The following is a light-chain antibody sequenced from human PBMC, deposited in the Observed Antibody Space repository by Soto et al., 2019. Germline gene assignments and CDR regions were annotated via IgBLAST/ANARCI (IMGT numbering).Light chain of an antibody. CDR2: DDS. V-gene: IGLV3-21*02. J-gene: IGLJ3*02. Sequence: SYELTQPPSVSAAPGQTARITCGGNNIGSKTVHWYQQKPGQAPVLVVYDDSARPSGIPERFSGSNSGNTATLTLSRVEAGDEADYYCQVWDSSSNHWVFGGGTKLTVL. CDR1: NIGSKT. CDR3: QVWDSSSNHWV.